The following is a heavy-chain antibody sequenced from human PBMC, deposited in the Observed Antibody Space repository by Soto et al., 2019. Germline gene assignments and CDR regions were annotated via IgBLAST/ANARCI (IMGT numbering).Heavy chain of an antibody. CDR1: GGSISSGGYY. V-gene: IGHV4-31*01. Sequence: QVQLQESGPGLVKPSQTLSLTCTVSGGSISSGGYYWSWIRQHPGKGREWIGYIYYSGSTYYNPSLKSLVTISVDTSKNQFSLKLSSVTAADTAVYYCARDLPYCSSTSCYRYWYFDLWGRGTLVTVSS. J-gene: IGHJ2*01. CDR2: IYYSGST. CDR3: ARDLPYCSSTSCYRYWYFDL. D-gene: IGHD2-2*01.